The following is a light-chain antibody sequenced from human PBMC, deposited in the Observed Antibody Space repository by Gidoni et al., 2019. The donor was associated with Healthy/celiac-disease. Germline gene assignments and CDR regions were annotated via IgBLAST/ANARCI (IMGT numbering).Light chain of an antibody. CDR1: SSDVGGCNY. Sequence: SARTQPASVSGSTGQSITIPCTGTSSDVGGCNYVSCYQQHQGKDPKLMIYEVSNRPSGVSNRFSGSSSCNAASLTISGLQAEDEAEYYYSSYTSSSTLGVVFGGGTKLTVL. J-gene: IGLJ2*01. CDR3: SSYTSSSTLGVV. V-gene: IGLV2-14*01. CDR2: EVS.